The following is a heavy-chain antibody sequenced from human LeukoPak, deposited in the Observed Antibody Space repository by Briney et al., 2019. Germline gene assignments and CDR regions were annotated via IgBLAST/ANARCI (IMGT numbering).Heavy chain of an antibody. CDR2: ISSSSSYI. CDR1: GFTFSSYS. Sequence: GESLRLSCAASGFTFSSYSMNWVRQAPGKGLEWVSSISSSSSYIYYADSVKGRFTISRDNAKNSLYLQMNSLRAEDTAVYYCARDDGLEGGYCSSTSCRGSFDYWGQGTLVTVSS. V-gene: IGHV3-21*01. CDR3: ARDDGLEGGYCSSTSCRGSFDY. J-gene: IGHJ4*02. D-gene: IGHD2-2*03.